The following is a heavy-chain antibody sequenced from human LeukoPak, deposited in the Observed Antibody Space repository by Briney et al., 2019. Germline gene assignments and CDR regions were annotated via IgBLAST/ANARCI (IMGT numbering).Heavy chain of an antibody. CDR3: ARMILLLGDVLTVPPRGFDY. D-gene: IGHD3-9*01. Sequence: AAVKVSCKASVYTFTTYGISWVRQAPGQGLEWVGRISVYNGNTNYSQKPQGTVTMTTDTSTSTAYMEMRSLRSDDTAVYYCARMILLLGDVLTVPPRGFDYWGQGTLVTVSS. CDR2: ISVYNGNT. J-gene: IGHJ4*02. CDR1: VYTFTTYG. V-gene: IGHV1-18*01.